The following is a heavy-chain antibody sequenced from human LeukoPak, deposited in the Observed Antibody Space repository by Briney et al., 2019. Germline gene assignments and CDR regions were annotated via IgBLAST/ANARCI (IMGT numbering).Heavy chain of an antibody. CDR3: ARERKIGGYCSSTSCYSVGYFDY. D-gene: IGHD2-2*02. V-gene: IGHV4-59*12. CDR1: GGSISSYY. Sequence: PSETLSLTCTVSGGSISSYYWSWIRQPPGKGLEWIGYIYYSGSTNYNPSLKSRVTISVDTSKNQFSLKLSSVTAADTAVYYCARERKIGGYCSSTSCYSVGYFDYWGQGTLVTVSS. CDR2: IYYSGST. J-gene: IGHJ4*02.